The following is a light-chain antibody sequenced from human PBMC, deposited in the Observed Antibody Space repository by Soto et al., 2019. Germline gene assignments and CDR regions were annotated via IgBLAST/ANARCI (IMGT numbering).Light chain of an antibody. Sequence: EIVVTQSPGALSLSPGDRATLSCRASQSVSSSYLAWYQQKPGQAPRLLIYSASSRATGIPDRFSGSGSETDFTLTISRLEPEDFAVYYCQQFDSSSYTFGQGTKLEIK. CDR3: QQFDSSSYT. CDR1: QSVSSSY. V-gene: IGKV3-20*01. J-gene: IGKJ2*01. CDR2: SAS.